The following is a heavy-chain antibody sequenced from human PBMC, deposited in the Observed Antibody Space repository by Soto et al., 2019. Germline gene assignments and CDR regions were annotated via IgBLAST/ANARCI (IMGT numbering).Heavy chain of an antibody. CDR2: IKSKTDGGTT. V-gene: IGHV3-15*01. CDR3: TTDDSSGYPLDAFDI. CDR1: GFAFINAW. J-gene: IGHJ3*02. Sequence: PGGSLRLSCAASGFAFINAWMIWCRHSPGKGLEWVGRIKSKTDGGTTDYAAPVKGRFTISRDDSKNTLYLQMNSLKTEDTAVYYCTTDDSSGYPLDAFDIWGQGTMVTVSS. D-gene: IGHD3-22*01.